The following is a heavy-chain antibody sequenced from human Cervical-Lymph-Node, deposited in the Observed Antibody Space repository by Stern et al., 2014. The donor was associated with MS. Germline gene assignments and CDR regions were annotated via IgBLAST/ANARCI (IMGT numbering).Heavy chain of an antibody. D-gene: IGHD5-12*01. CDR3: ARRMWVGYQFYGLDV. J-gene: IGHJ6*02. V-gene: IGHV1-8*01. CDR1: GYTFSNYD. CDR2: INPNTGNA. Sequence: VPLEESGADMKKPGASVKVSCKASGYTFSNYDVTWVRQATGQRLEWMGWINPNTGNADYAQKFQGRVTMTSNPSINTAYMELSSLRSEDTAIYYCARRMWVGYQFYGLDVWGQGTTLTVSS.